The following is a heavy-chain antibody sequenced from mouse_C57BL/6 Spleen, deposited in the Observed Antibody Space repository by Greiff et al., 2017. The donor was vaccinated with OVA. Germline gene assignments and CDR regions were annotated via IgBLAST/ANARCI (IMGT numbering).Heavy chain of an antibody. CDR2: ISYSGST. V-gene: IGHV3-1*01. D-gene: IGHD5-1*01. Sequence: EVQRVESGPGMVKPSQSLSLTCTVTGYSITSGYDWHWIRHFPGNKLEWMGYISYSGSTNYNPTLKSRISITHDTSKNHFFLKLNSVTTEDTATYYCARESNYAMDYWGQGTSVTVSS. J-gene: IGHJ4*01. CDR1: GYSITSGYD. CDR3: ARESNYAMDY.